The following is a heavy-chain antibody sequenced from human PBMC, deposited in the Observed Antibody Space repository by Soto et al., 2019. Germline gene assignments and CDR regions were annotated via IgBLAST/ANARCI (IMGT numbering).Heavy chain of an antibody. Sequence: ASVKVSCKASGYTFTGYYMHWVRQAPGQGLEWMGGIIPNSGSTNYAQKFQGRVTMTRDTSMSTAYMELSSLRSEDTAVYYCARGPLGVVAKEHFDYWGQGTLVTVSS. CDR2: IIPNSGST. CDR1: GYTFTGYY. D-gene: IGHD2-15*01. V-gene: IGHV1-2*02. J-gene: IGHJ4*02. CDR3: ARGPLGVVAKEHFDY.